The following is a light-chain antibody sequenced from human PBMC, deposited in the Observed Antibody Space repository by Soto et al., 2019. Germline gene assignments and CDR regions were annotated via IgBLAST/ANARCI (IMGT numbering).Light chain of an antibody. CDR1: QSISSY. Sequence: DIQMTQSPSSLSASVGDRVTITCRASQSISSYLNWYQQRLGKAPKLLMYAASRLETGVPSRFSGSGSGTDFTLTISSLQPEEFATYYCQQSYSTPWTFGQGTKVEIK. V-gene: IGKV1-39*01. CDR3: QQSYSTPWT. CDR2: AAS. J-gene: IGKJ1*01.